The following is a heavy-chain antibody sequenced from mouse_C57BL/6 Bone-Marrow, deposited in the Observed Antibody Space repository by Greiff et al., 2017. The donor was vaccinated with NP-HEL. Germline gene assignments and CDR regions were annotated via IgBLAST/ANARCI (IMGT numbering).Heavy chain of an antibody. J-gene: IGHJ3*01. D-gene: IGHD1-1*02. CDR1: GYTFTDYY. CDR2: INPNNGGT. Sequence: EVQLQQSGPELVKPGASVKISCKASGYTFTDYYMNWVKQSHGKSLEWIGDINPNNGGTSYNQKFKGKATLTVDKSSSTAYMELRSLTSEDSAVYYCARGGGPWFAYGGQGTLVTVSA. CDR3: ARGGGPWFAY. V-gene: IGHV1-26*01.